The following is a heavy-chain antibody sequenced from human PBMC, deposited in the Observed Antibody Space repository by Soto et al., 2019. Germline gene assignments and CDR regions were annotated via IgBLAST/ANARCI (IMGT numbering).Heavy chain of an antibody. CDR2: INHSGST. V-gene: IGHV4-34*01. CDR1: GGSFSGYY. J-gene: IGHJ5*02. D-gene: IGHD3-10*01. CDR3: ARTRTVVLRITMVRGVSTWFDP. Sequence: PSETLPLTCAVYGGSFSGYYWSWIRQPPGKGLEWIGEINHSGSTNYNPSLKSRVTISVDTSKNQFSLKLSSVTAADTAVYYCARTRTVVLRITMVRGVSTWFDPWGQATLVTVSS.